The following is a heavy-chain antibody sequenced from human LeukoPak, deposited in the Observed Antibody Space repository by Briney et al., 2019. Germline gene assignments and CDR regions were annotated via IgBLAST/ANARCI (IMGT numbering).Heavy chain of an antibody. CDR3: TSYGSGSYFPELYYYYGMDV. CDR2: IKSKTDGGTT. J-gene: IGHJ6*02. D-gene: IGHD3-10*01. CDR1: GFTFSNAW. Sequence: KTGGSLRLSCAASGFTFSNAWMSWVRQAPGKGLEWVGRIKSKTDGGTTDYAAPVKGRFTISRDDSKNTLYLQMNSLKTEDTAVYYCTSYGSGSYFPELYYYYGMDVWGQGTTVTVSS. V-gene: IGHV3-15*01.